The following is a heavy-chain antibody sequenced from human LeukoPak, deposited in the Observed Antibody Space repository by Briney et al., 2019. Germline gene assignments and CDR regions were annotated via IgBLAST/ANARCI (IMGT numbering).Heavy chain of an antibody. CDR2: IYYSGST. CDR1: GGSISSYY. V-gene: IGHV4-59*08. J-gene: IGHJ4*02. Sequence: SETLSLTCTVSGGSISSYYWSWIRQPPGKGLEWIGYIYYSGSTNYNPSLKSRVTISVDTSKNQFSLKLSSVTAADTAVYYCARRLGGDYGSGNYFDYWGQGTLVTVSS. CDR3: ARRLGGDYGSGNYFDY. D-gene: IGHD3-10*01.